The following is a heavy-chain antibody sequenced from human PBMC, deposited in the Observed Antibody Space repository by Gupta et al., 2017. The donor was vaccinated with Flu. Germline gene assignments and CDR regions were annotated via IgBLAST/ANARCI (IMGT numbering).Heavy chain of an antibody. V-gene: IGHV3-74*01. CDR3: VRDNFGVDY. Sequence: EVQLVESGGGLVQPGGSLRLSCATSGFTFSRYWMQWVRQAPGKGLVWVAHINSDGSDTTYADAVRGRFTISRDNAKNTLYLQMNSLTGEDTAMYYCVRDNFGVDYWGQGTLVTVSA. CDR1: GFTFSRYW. D-gene: IGHD2-8*01. CDR2: INSDGSDT. J-gene: IGHJ4*02.